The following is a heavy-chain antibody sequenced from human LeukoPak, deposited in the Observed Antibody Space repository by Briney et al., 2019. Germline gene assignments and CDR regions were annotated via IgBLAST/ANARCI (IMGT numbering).Heavy chain of an antibody. D-gene: IGHD6-19*01. CDR1: GGSISSYY. CDR2: IFYSGNT. V-gene: IGHV4-59*01. J-gene: IGHJ5*02. Sequence: PSEALPLTCTVSGGSISSYYWSWIRQPPGKGLEWIGYIFYSGNTNYNPSLKSRVTISVDTSKNQFSLKLSSVTAADTAVYYCARDLHSSGWYWFDPWGQGTLVTVSS. CDR3: ARDLHSSGWYWFDP.